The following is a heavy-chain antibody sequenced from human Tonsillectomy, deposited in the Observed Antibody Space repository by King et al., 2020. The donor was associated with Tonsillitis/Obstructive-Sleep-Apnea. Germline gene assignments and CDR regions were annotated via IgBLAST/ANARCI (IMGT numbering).Heavy chain of an antibody. CDR3: ARYSGWGPLGYWYFDL. D-gene: IGHD2-21*02. J-gene: IGHJ2*01. Sequence: VQLVESGGGLVQPGGSLRLSCAASGFTFSSYWMSWVRQAPGKGLEWVANIKQDGSEKYYVDSVKGRFTIFRDNAKNSLYLQMNSLRAEDKAGYYCARYSGWGPLGYWYFDLWGRGTLVTVSS. V-gene: IGHV3-7*01. CDR2: IKQDGSEK. CDR1: GFTFSSYW.